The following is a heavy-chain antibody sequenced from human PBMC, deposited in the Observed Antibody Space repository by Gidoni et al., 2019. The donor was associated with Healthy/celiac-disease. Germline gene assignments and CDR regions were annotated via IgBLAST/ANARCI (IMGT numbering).Heavy chain of an antibody. CDR3: AREAGTVVTPVDY. CDR2: IYHSGST. D-gene: IGHD2-21*02. Sequence: QVQLQESGPGLVKPSETLSLTCTVSGYSISSGYYWGWLRQPPGKGLEWIGSIYHSGSTYYNPSLKSRVTISVDTSKNQFSLKLSSVTAADTAVYYCAREAGTVVTPVDYWGQGTLVTVSS. J-gene: IGHJ4*02. CDR1: GYSISSGYY. V-gene: IGHV4-38-2*02.